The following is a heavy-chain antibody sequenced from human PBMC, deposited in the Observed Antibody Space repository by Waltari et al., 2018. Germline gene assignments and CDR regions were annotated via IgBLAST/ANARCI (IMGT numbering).Heavy chain of an antibody. V-gene: IGHV3-21*01. CDR2: INEVSSHI. D-gene: IGHD2-8*01. CDR3: ARDISPQAQQRNNGMDV. Sequence: EVQLVESGGGLVTPGGSLSLSCAASGFTFSSYFMNWFRQAPGKGLEWVSAINEVSSHIYYAGSMKGRLTISRDNAKSSLFLQMDNLRVEDTAVYYCARDISPQAQQRNNGMDVWGQGTTVTVSS. J-gene: IGHJ6*02. CDR1: GFTFSSYF.